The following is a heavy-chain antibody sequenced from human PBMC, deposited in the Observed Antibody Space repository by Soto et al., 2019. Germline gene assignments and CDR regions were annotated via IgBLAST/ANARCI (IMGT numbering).Heavy chain of an antibody. CDR1: GFSFSSYD. D-gene: IGHD1-20*01. CDR2: IAYDGRLY. CDR3: TKEEGHPYNALDV. J-gene: IGHJ6*01. Sequence: QVQLVESGGGVVQPGGSLGLSCGASGFSFSSYDMHWVRQAPGKGLEWVANIAYDGRLYNYADSVKGRFTISRDNSKNTLYLQMNSLRGEDTAVYYCTKEEGHPYNALDVWGRGTTVTVTS. V-gene: IGHV3-30*18.